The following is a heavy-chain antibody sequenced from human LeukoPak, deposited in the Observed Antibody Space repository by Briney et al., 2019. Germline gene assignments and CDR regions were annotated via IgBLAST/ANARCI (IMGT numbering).Heavy chain of an antibody. J-gene: IGHJ4*02. D-gene: IGHD3-10*01. V-gene: IGHV4-34*01. CDR1: GGSFSGYY. CDR3: ARDQDYYGSGSYFGY. Sequence: SETLSLTCAVYGGSFSGYYWGWIRQPPGKGLEWIGEINHSGSTNYNPPLTSRVTISVDTSKNQFSLKLSSVTAADTAVYYCARDQDYYGSGSYFGYWGQGTLVTVSS. CDR2: INHSGST.